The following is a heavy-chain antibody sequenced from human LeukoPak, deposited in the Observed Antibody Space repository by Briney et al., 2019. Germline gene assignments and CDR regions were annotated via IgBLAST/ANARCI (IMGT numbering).Heavy chain of an antibody. V-gene: IGHV6-1*01. J-gene: IGHJ4*02. Sequence: SQTLSLTCAISGDSVSSNSVTWNWIRQSPSRGLEWLGRTYYRSTWYNDYAVSVRGRITVNPDTSKNQFSLHLNSVTAADTAVYYCASRRSSGVCDYWGQGTLVTVSS. D-gene: IGHD2-8*01. CDR3: ASRRSSGVCDY. CDR1: GDSVSSNSVT. CDR2: TYYRSTWYN.